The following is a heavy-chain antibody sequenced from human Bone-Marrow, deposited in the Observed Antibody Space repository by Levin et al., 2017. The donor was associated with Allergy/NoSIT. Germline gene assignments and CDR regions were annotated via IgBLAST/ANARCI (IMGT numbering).Heavy chain of an antibody. CDR2: IKPDGSEK. Sequence: PGGSLRLSCAASGFTFSTYWVTWVRQAPGKGLEWVANIKPDGSEKSYVDSVKGRFTISRDNARNSLHLQMNSLRAEDTAVYYCAREEYKSFDFWGQGTLVTVSS. CDR1: GFTFSTYW. CDR3: AREEYKSFDF. D-gene: IGHD1-1*01. J-gene: IGHJ4*02. V-gene: IGHV3-7*01.